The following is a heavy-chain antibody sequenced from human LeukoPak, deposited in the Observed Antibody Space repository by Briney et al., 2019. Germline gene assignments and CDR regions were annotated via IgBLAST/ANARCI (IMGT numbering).Heavy chain of an antibody. D-gene: IGHD1-26*01. CDR1: GFTFSDYY. CDR3: ARAGVVGATFFDY. Sequence: GGSLRLSCAASGFTFSDYYMSWIRQASGKGLEWVSYISSSGSTIYYADSVKGRFTISRDNAKNSLYLQMNSLRAEDTAVYYCARAGVVGATFFDYWGQGTLVTVSS. J-gene: IGHJ4*02. CDR2: ISSSGSTI. V-gene: IGHV3-11*01.